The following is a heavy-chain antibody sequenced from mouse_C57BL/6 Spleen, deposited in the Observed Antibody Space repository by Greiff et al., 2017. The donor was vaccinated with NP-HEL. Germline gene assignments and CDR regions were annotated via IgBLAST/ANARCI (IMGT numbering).Heavy chain of an antibody. V-gene: IGHV1-69*01. D-gene: IGHD1-1*01. CDR3: ARRDYYGSSLYWYFDV. Sequence: VQLKQPGAELVMPGASVKLSCKASGYTFTSYWMHWVKQRPGQGLEWIGEIDPSDSYTNYNQKFKGKSTLTVDKSSSTAYMQLSSLTSEDSAVYYCARRDYYGSSLYWYFDVWGTGTTVTVSS. J-gene: IGHJ1*03. CDR2: IDPSDSYT. CDR1: GYTFTSYW.